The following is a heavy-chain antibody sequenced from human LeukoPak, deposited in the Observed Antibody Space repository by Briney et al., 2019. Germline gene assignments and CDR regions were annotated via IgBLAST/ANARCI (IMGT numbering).Heavy chain of an antibody. Sequence: PSETLSLTCTVSDDSITMYYWTWIRQPPGKGLEWIGYVDHTGSTKFNPSLNGRVSISRDTSNNFFSLRLRSVTATDTAVYFCARVPSRGDKFDPWGQGTLVTVSS. V-gene: IGHV4-59*01. CDR2: VDHTGST. CDR3: ARVPSRGDKFDP. D-gene: IGHD4-23*01. J-gene: IGHJ5*02. CDR1: DDSITMYY.